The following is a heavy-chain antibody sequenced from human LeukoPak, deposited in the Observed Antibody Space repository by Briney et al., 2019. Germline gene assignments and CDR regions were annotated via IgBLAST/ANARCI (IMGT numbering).Heavy chain of an antibody. CDR2: IGGSGGGT. J-gene: IGHJ4*02. Sequence: PGGSLRLSCVAAEFTFSRYALRWVRQAPGKGLEWVSSIGGSGGGTYYADSVKGRFTISRDNPKNTLYLQMNSLRAEDAALYYCARSGRNNFDYWGQGTLVTVSS. CDR1: EFTFSRYA. V-gene: IGHV3-23*01. D-gene: IGHD1-26*01. CDR3: ARSGRNNFDY.